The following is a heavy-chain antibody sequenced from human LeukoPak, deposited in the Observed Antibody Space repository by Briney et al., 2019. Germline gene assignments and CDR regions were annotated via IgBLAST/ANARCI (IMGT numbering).Heavy chain of an antibody. CDR3: ARSKRDIVATIGY. Sequence: GASLRLSCAASGFTFSDYEMNWVRQAPGKGLEWLSYISSGGYTADYADSVKGRFTISRDNAKNSVYLQMHSLRAEGTGLYYCARSKRDIVATIGYWGQGTLVAVSS. D-gene: IGHD5-12*01. CDR2: ISSGGYTA. V-gene: IGHV3-48*03. CDR1: GFTFSDYE. J-gene: IGHJ4*02.